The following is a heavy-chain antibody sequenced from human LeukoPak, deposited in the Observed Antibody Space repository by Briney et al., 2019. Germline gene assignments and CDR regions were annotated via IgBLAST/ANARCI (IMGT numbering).Heavy chain of an antibody. CDR3: ARVLFSGGWYNWFDP. V-gene: IGHV4-34*01. Sequence: SETLSLTCAVYGGSFSGYYWSWIRQPPGKGLEWIGEINHSGSTNYNPSLKSRVTISVDTSKNQFSLKLSSVTAADTAVYYCARVLFSGGWYNWFDPWGQGTLVTVSS. CDR1: GGSFSGYY. J-gene: IGHJ5*02. CDR2: INHSGST. D-gene: IGHD6-19*01.